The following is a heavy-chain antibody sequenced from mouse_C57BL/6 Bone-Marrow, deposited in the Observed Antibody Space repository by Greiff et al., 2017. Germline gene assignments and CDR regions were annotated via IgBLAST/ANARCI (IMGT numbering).Heavy chain of an antibody. CDR1: GYTFTSYW. J-gene: IGHJ3*01. CDR2: INPSSGGT. Sequence: QVQLQQSGTELVKPGASVKLSCKASGYTFTSYWMHWVKQRPGQGLEWIGNINPSSGGTNYNEKFKSKATLTVDKSSSTAYMQLSSLTSEVSAVDYSASFVLRGAYWGQGTLVTVSA. V-gene: IGHV1-53*01. CDR3: ASFVLRGAY. D-gene: IGHD1-1*01.